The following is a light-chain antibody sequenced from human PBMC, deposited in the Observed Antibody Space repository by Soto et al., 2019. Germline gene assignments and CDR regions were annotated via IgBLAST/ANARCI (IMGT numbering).Light chain of an antibody. J-gene: IGKJ1*01. Sequence: EIVLTQSPVTLSLSPGERATLSCMASQSVTSSYLAWYQQRPGQAPSLLIYGASSRDTGIPDRFSGRGSGTDFTLSISRLEPEDFAVYCCQQYGTSPPTFGQGTMVEI. CDR3: QQYGTSPPT. CDR2: GAS. CDR1: QSVTSSY. V-gene: IGKV3-20*01.